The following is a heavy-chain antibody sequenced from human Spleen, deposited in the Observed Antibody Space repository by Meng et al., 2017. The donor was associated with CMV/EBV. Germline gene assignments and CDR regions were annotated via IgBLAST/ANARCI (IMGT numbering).Heavy chain of an antibody. CDR2: ISSSSLHR. CDR1: GFIFSDYS. J-gene: IGHJ4*02. Sequence: GGSLRLSCAASGFIFSDYSMNWVRQAPGKGLEWVSSISSSSLHRYYADSVKGRFTISRDNAKKSLFLQMNSLRAEDTAIYYCARGRGYCSSTNCYQNFDYWGRGTLVTVSS. D-gene: IGHD2-2*01. CDR3: ARGRGYCSSTNCYQNFDY. V-gene: IGHV3-21*01.